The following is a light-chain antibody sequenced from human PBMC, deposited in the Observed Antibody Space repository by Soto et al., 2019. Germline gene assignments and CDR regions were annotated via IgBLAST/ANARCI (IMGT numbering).Light chain of an antibody. Sequence: EVVLTQSPVTLSLSPGDRATLSCRASQSISSSYLAWYQQKPGQAPRLLIYGTFNRATGIPDRFSGDGSGTDFTLTINRLEPEDFAVDFCQQCGLSPRTFGQGTKVE. CDR3: QQCGLSPRT. CDR2: GTF. CDR1: QSISSSY. V-gene: IGKV3-20*01. J-gene: IGKJ1*01.